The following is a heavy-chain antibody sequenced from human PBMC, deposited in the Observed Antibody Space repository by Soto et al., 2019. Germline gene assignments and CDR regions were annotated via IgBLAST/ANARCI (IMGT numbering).Heavy chain of an antibody. CDR3: ARVACSGGSCSPG. V-gene: IGHV3-21*01. D-gene: IGHD2-15*01. CDR1: GFTFSSYS. Sequence: EVQLVESGGGLVKPGGSLRLSCAASGFTFSSYSMNWVRQAPGKGLEWVSSISSSSSYIYYADSVKGRFTISRDNAKNSLYLQMNSLRAEDTAVYYCARVACSGGSCSPGWGQGTLVTVSS. J-gene: IGHJ4*02. CDR2: ISSSSSYI.